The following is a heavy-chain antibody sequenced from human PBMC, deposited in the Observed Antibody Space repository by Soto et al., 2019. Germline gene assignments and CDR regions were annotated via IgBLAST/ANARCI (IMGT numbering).Heavy chain of an antibody. V-gene: IGHV1-3*01. CDR3: ALGGWCNSIAYFDP. D-gene: IGHD1-1*01. Sequence: ASEKGSCSEAISLFTTYAIHWVSQALVQTPEWMGWINAGNGKTKFKKKFHRRVTITTDRSASIAYLEVDSMSYEDTGVYYCALGGWCNSIAYFDPWGEG. CDR1: ISLFTTYA. J-gene: IGHJ5*02. CDR2: INAGNGKT.